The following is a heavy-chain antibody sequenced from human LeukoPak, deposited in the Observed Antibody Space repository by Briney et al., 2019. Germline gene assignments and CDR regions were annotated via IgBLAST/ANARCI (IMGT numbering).Heavy chain of an antibody. CDR2: IYYSGST. D-gene: IGHD1-26*01. CDR1: GGSISSSSYY. Sequence: PSETLSLTCTVSGGSISSSSYYWGWIRQPPGKGLEWIGSIYYSGSTYYNPSLKSRVTISVDTSKNQFSLKLSSVTAADTAVYYCARLGHSGSRLPHFDYWGQGTLVTVSS. CDR3: ARLGHSGSRLPHFDY. J-gene: IGHJ4*02. V-gene: IGHV4-39*01.